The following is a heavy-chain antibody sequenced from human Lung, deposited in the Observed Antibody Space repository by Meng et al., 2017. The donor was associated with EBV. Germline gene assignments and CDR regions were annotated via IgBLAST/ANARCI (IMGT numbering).Heavy chain of an antibody. D-gene: IGHD1-26*01. V-gene: IGHV1-18*01. CDR3: ARVEVGITSGDY. CDR2: INAYNGDT. J-gene: IGHJ4*02. Sequence: QAQLVQSGGGVKRPGASRKVSCKASGYTFTNYGIPWVRQAPGQGLEWMGWINAYNGDTNYAQTLQGRVTMTTDTSTSTAYMELRSLRSDDTAVYYCARVEVGITSGDYWGQGTLVTVSS. CDR1: GYTFTNYG.